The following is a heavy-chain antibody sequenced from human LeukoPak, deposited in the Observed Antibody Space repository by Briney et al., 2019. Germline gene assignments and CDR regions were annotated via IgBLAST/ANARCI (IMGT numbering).Heavy chain of an antibody. CDR3: ARVSGAYSYGYYYYYMDV. CDR1: GFTFSSYA. Sequence: GGSLRLSCAASGFTFSSYAMSWVRQAPGKGLEWVSAISGSGGNTYYADSVKGRFTISRDNSKNTLYLQMNSLRAEDTAVYYCARVSGAYSYGYYYYYMDVWGKGTTVTVSS. J-gene: IGHJ6*03. V-gene: IGHV3-23*01. CDR2: ISGSGGNT. D-gene: IGHD5-18*01.